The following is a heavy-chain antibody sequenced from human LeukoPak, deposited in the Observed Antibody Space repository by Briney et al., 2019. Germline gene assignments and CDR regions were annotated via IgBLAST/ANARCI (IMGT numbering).Heavy chain of an antibody. D-gene: IGHD3-22*01. CDR3: ARVGRYYDSSGYSPLFAFDI. CDR1: GFFVSNNY. Sequence: GGSLRLSCAASGFFVSNNYMNWVRQAPGKGLEWVSSISSSSSYIYYADSVKGRFTISRDNAKNSLYLQMNSLTAEDTAVYYCARVGRYYDSSGYSPLFAFDIWGQGTMVTVSS. J-gene: IGHJ3*02. V-gene: IGHV3-21*01. CDR2: ISSSSSYI.